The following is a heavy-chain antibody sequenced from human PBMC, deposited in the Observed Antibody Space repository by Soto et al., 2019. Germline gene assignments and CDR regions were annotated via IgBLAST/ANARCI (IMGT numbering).Heavy chain of an antibody. CDR2: IYHSGST. CDR1: GGSISSSNW. J-gene: IGHJ4*02. V-gene: IGHV4-4*02. D-gene: IGHD6-13*01. Sequence: QVQLQESGPGLVKPSGTLSLTCAVSGGSISSSNWWSWVRQPPGKGLEWIGEIYHSGSTNYNPSLKSRVTISVDKSKNQFSLKLSSVTAADTAVYYCARVPFRRAYSSSEHIPDYWGQGTLVTVSS. CDR3: ARVPFRRAYSSSEHIPDY.